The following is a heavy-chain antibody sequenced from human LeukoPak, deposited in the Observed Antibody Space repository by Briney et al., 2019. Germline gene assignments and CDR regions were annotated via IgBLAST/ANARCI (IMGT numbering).Heavy chain of an antibody. CDR2: ISPNSADI. V-gene: IGHV3-11*06. J-gene: IGHJ4*02. Sequence: PVGSLRLSCAASGFTFSDYYMTWIRQAPGKGLEWVSYISPNSADIKYADSVKGRFTISRDNAKKSLYLQMNSLTAEDTSVYYCSRDPRRLDYWGQGALVTVSS. CDR1: GFTFSDYY. CDR3: SRDPRRLDY.